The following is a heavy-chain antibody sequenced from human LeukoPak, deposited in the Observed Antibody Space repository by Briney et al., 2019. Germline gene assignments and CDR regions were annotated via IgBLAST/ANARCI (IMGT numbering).Heavy chain of an antibody. V-gene: IGHV4-59*01. J-gene: IGHJ2*01. D-gene: IGHD2-2*01. CDR3: ARDGRSTSRYAALDFDL. CDR2: IYYSGST. Sequence: SETLSLTCTVSGGSISSYYWSWIRQPPGKGLEWIGYIYYSGSTNCNPSLKSRVTISVDTSKNQFSLKLSSVTAADTAVYYCARDGRSTSRYAALDFDLWGRGTLVTVSS. CDR1: GGSISSYY.